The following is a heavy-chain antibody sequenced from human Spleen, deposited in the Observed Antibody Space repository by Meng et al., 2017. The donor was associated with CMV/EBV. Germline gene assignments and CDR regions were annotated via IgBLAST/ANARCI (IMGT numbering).Heavy chain of an antibody. Sequence: GGSLRLSCAASGVTFSSYGMHWVRQAPGKGLEWVAVIWYDGSNKYYADSVKGRFTISRDNSKNTLYLQMNSLRAEDTAVYYCAKDYMVRETRFYYGMDVWGQGTTVTVSS. CDR1: GVTFSSYG. D-gene: IGHD3-10*01. CDR2: IWYDGSNK. CDR3: AKDYMVRETRFYYGMDV. J-gene: IGHJ6*02. V-gene: IGHV3-33*06.